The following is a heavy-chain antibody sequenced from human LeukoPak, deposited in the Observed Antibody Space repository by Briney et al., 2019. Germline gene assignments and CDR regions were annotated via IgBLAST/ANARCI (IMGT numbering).Heavy chain of an antibody. D-gene: IGHD3-10*01. J-gene: IGHJ3*02. V-gene: IGHV4-4*07. CDR3: AKSNGYGLVDI. CDR2: IYIIGST. Sequence: SETLSLTCTVSGNSTSNTYWSCIRHPPGKGLEWIGRIYIIGSTDYNPSLKRRVSMSLDTSKNQFSLKLTSVTAADTAVYYCAKSNGYGLVDIWGQGTMVTVSS. CDR1: GNSTSNTY.